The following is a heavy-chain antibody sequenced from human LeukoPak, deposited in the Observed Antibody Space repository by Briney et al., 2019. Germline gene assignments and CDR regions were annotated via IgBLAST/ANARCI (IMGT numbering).Heavy chain of an antibody. CDR2: INHSGST. J-gene: IGHJ4*02. CDR1: GGSFSGYY. V-gene: IGHV4-34*01. CDR3: ARDSEASGSGRKLDY. D-gene: IGHD3-10*01. Sequence: PSETLSLTCAVYGGSFSGYYWSWIRQPPGKGLEWIGEINHSGSTKYNPSLKSRVTISLDSSKNQFSLKVSSVSAADTAFYYCARDSEASGSGRKLDYWGRGTLVTVSS.